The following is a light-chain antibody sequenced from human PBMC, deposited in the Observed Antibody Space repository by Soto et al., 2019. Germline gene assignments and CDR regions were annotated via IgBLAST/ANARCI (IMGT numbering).Light chain of an antibody. J-gene: IGKJ5*01. Sequence: EIVMTQSPATLSVSPVESATVCFRASQSVSNNLTWYQQKPGQPPRLLIYGASTRATGIPDRFSGSGSGTHFTLTISRLEPGDFAVYYCQHFGGTTFTFGQGTRLEIK. V-gene: IGKV3D-15*01. CDR2: GAS. CDR1: QSVSNN. CDR3: QHFGGTTFT.